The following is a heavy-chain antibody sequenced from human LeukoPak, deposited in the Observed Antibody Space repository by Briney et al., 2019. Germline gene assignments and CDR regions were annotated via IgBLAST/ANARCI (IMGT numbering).Heavy chain of an antibody. J-gene: IGHJ3*01. CDR1: GYTFTSYD. Sequence: ASVKVSCKASGYTFTSYDINWVRQATGQGLEWMGWINTNTGNPTYAQGFTGRIVFSLDTSVTTAYLQINSLKAEDTAVYYCARDWWVYSSSWYEIDVWGQGTMVTVSS. CDR2: INTNTGNP. V-gene: IGHV7-4-1*02. D-gene: IGHD6-13*01. CDR3: ARDWWVYSSSWYEIDV.